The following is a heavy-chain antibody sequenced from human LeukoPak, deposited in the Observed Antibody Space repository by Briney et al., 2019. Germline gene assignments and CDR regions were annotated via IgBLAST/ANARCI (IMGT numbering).Heavy chain of an antibody. V-gene: IGHV4-59*08. CDR2: IYYSGST. J-gene: IGHJ3*02. CDR1: GGSISSYH. Sequence: SETLSLTCTVSGGSISSYHWSWIRQPPGKGLEWIGYIYYSGSTNYNPSLKSRVTISVYTSKNQFSLKLSSVTAADTAVYYCARQVSLDDAFDIWGQGTMVTVSS. CDR3: ARQVSLDDAFDI.